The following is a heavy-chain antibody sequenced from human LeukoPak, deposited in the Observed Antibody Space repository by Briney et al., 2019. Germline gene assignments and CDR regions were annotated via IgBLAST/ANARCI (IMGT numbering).Heavy chain of an antibody. Sequence: GGPLRLSGAASGFTSSNYAIHWVRQAPGKGLEWVASIRFNGNFYADYVKGRFTISRDNSKSTVSLQMGTLRTEDTALYYCARENWDFDFWGQGTLVTVSS. J-gene: IGHJ4*02. D-gene: IGHD7-27*01. CDR1: GFTSSNYA. CDR2: IRFNGN. CDR3: ARENWDFDF. V-gene: IGHV3-30*02.